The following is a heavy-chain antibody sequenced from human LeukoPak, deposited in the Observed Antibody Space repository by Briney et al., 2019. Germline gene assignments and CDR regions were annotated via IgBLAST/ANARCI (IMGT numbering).Heavy chain of an antibody. CDR3: ARPLWFGLRRYYGMDV. CDR1: GFTFSSYS. D-gene: IGHD3-10*01. V-gene: IGHV3-21*01. CDR2: ISSSSYI. Sequence: GGSPRLSCAAPGFTFSSYSMNWVRQAPGKGLESVSPISSSSYIYYADSVKGRFTISRDNAKNTLYLQMNSLRAEDTAVYYCARPLWFGLRRYYGMDVWGQGTTVTVSS. J-gene: IGHJ6*02.